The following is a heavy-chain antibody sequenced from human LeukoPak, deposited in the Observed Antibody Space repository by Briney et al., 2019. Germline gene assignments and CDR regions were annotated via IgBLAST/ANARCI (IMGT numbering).Heavy chain of an antibody. CDR2: INHSGST. D-gene: IGHD5-18*01. J-gene: IGHJ4*02. CDR3: ARDRRGYSYG. CDR1: GGSFSGYY. Sequence: PSETLSLTCAVYGGSFSGYYWSWIRQPPGKGLEWIGEINHSGSTNYNPSLKSRVTISVDTSKNQFSLKLSSVTAADTAVYYCARDRRGYSYGWGQGTLVTVSS. V-gene: IGHV4-34*01.